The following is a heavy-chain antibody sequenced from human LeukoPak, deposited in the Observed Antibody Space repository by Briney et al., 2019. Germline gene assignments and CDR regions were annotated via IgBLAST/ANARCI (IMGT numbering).Heavy chain of an antibody. CDR1: GYTFTSYD. J-gene: IGHJ4*02. Sequence: ASVKVSCKASGYTFTSYDINWVRQATGQGLEWMGWMNPNSGNTGYAQKFQGRVTMTRNTSISTAYMELSSLRSEDTAVYYCVRKSYYDSKDYFDYWGQGTLVTVSS. CDR2: MNPNSGNT. CDR3: VRKSYYDSKDYFDY. V-gene: IGHV1-8*01. D-gene: IGHD3-22*01.